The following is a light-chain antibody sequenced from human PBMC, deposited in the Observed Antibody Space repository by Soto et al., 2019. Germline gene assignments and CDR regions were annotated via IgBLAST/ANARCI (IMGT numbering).Light chain of an antibody. CDR1: SSDVGGYKY. V-gene: IGLV2-11*01. Sequence: QSVLTQPRSVSGSPGQSVTISCTGTSSDVGGYKYVSWYQQHPGKAPKLMIYDFSKRPSGVPDRFSGSESGNTASLTISGLQAEDEADYYCCLYVGSYVVFGGGTKVTVL. J-gene: IGLJ2*01. CDR3: CLYVGSYVV. CDR2: DFS.